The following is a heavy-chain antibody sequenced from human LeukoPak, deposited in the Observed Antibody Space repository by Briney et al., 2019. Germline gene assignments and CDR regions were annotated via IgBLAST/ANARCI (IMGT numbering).Heavy chain of an antibody. D-gene: IGHD4-17*01. Sequence: ASVKVSCKASGYTFTSYDINWVRQATGQGLEWMGWINPNSGGTNYAQKFQGRVTMTRDTSISTAYMELSRLRSDDTAVYYCARDLAVTTFRFDPWGQGTLVTVSS. CDR2: INPNSGGT. V-gene: IGHV1-2*02. J-gene: IGHJ5*02. CDR1: GYTFTSYD. CDR3: ARDLAVTTFRFDP.